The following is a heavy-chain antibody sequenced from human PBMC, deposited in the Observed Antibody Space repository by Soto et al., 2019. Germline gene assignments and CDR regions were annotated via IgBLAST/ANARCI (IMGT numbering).Heavy chain of an antibody. CDR1: GFSFDDYT. CDR3: AKDLRALRVTLDAFDK. D-gene: IGHD2-15*01. Sequence: EVQLVESGGAVIQPGGSLRLSCAASGFSFDDYTIHWVRQAPGKGLEWLSLLSWDGETTFYADSVRGRFTISRDNSKKSLYLQMNSLRSDDTALYHCAKDLRALRVTLDAFDKWGQGTMVTVSS. CDR2: LSWDGETT. J-gene: IGHJ3*02. V-gene: IGHV3-43*01.